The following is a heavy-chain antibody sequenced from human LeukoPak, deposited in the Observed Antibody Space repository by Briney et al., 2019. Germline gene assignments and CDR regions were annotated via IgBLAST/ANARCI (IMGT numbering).Heavy chain of an antibody. CDR1: GFTFSSYA. Sequence: QPGGSLILSCASSGFTFSSYAMSWVRHAPGKGLEGVSAISGSGGSTYYADSVKGRFTISRDNSKNTMYLQMNRLRAEDTAVYYCAKRIAAAGTGFDYWGQGTLVTVSS. CDR2: ISGSGGST. J-gene: IGHJ4*02. D-gene: IGHD6-13*01. CDR3: AKRIAAAGTGFDY. V-gene: IGHV3-23*01.